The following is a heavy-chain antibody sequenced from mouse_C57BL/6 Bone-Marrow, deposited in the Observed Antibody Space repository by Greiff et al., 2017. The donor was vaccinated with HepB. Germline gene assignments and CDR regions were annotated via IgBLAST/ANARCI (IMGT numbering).Heavy chain of an antibody. D-gene: IGHD1-1*01. CDR3: ARGITTVVATYFHWYFDV. J-gene: IGHJ1*03. CDR2: IYPGSGST. Sequence: QVQLQQPGAELVKPGASVKMSCKASGYTFTSYWITWVKQRPGQGLEWIGDIYPGSGSTNYNEKFKSKATLTVDTSSSTAYMQLSNLTSEDSAVYYCARGITTVVATYFHWYFDVWGTGTTVTVSS. CDR1: GYTFTSYW. V-gene: IGHV1-55*01.